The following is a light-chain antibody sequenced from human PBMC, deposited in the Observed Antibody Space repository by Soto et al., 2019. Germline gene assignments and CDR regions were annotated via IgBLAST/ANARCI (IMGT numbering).Light chain of an antibody. J-gene: IGKJ2*01. Sequence: DIQLTQSPSFLSASVGDRVTITCRASQGISSHLAWYQQKPEKAPKLLIYAASSLQSGVPARFSGSGSGTEFTLTISSLQPEDFATYYCQQVNSYPHTFGQGTKLEIK. CDR1: QGISSH. CDR3: QQVNSYPHT. CDR2: AAS. V-gene: IGKV1-9*01.